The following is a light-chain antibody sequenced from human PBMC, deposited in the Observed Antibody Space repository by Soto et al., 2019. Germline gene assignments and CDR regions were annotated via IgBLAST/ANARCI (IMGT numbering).Light chain of an antibody. CDR2: EVS. V-gene: IGLV2-23*02. CDR1: SSDVGVYNY. CDR3: CSYAGSSTLV. Sequence: QSALTQPASVSGSPGRSITISCTGTSSDVGVYNYVSWYQQHPGKAPKLMIYEVSNRPSGVSNRFSGSKSGNTASLTISGLQAEDEADYYCCSYAGSSTLVFGGGTKLTVL. J-gene: IGLJ2*01.